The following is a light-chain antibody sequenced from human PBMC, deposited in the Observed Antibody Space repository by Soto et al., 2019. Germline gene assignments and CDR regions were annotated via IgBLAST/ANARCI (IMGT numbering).Light chain of an antibody. V-gene: IGKV4-1*01. CDR3: QRYYTTPRT. CDR2: WAS. Sequence: DIVMTQSPDSLAVSLGERATVNCKSSQSLLYSLDNKNYLTWYQQKPGQSPKLLIYWASTRASGVPDRFSGSGSGTDFTLTISSLQADDVAVYYCQRYYTTPRTFGQGTKVEIK. J-gene: IGKJ1*01. CDR1: QSLLYSLDNKNY.